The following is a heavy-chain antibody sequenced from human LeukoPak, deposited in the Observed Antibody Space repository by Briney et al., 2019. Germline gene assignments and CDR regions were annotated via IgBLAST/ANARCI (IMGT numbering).Heavy chain of an antibody. CDR3: IREVQVRASASLGL. Sequence: EGSLRLSCAAPGFTISGFWMHWVRKVPGEGLGWVARMNSAGTTINYADSVKGRFTISRDNVRNTLHLQMNNLSLEDTAVYFCIREVQVRASASLGLWGRGTLVTVS. V-gene: IGHV3-74*01. CDR1: GFTISGFW. D-gene: IGHD1-1*01. CDR2: MNSAGTTI. J-gene: IGHJ4*01.